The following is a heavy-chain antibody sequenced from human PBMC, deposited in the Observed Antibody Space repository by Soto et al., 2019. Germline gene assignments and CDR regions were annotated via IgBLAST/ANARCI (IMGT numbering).Heavy chain of an antibody. CDR2: TYYNGNA. CDR3: ARHFVAVVIKGWGD. J-gene: IGHJ4*02. Sequence: SETLSLTCTVSGASIDRSNYYWDWIRQPPGKGLEWIGTTYYNGNAYYNPSLKSRVTMSVDTSKNQFSLKLISVTAADTAVYYCARHFVAVVIKGWGDXGQGTLVTVSS. CDR1: GASIDRSNYY. D-gene: IGHD3-22*01. V-gene: IGHV4-39*01.